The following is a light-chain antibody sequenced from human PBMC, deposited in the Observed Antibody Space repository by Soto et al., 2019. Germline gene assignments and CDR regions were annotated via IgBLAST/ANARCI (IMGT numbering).Light chain of an antibody. V-gene: IGKV4-1*01. CDR1: QSVLYSSINKNY. Sequence: DIVMTPSPDSLAVSLGERPTINCNSSQSVLYSSINKNYLAWYQQKPGQPPRLPIYCASGRESGVPDRFSGSGSGTDFTLTISSLQAEDVAVYYCQQYFSAPFTFGPGTKVDIK. CDR2: CAS. J-gene: IGKJ3*01. CDR3: QQYFSAPFT.